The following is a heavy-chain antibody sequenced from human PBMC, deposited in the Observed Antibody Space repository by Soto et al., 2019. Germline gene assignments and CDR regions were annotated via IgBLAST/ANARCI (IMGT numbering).Heavy chain of an antibody. CDR3: ARDDQLYYDFWSGYYMGAFDI. CDR2: ISYDGSNK. J-gene: IGHJ3*02. D-gene: IGHD3-3*01. CDR1: GFTFSSYA. V-gene: IGHV3-30-3*01. Sequence: QVQLVESGGGVVQPGRSLRLSCAASGFTFSSYAMHWVRQAPGKGLEWVAVISYDGSNKYYADSVKGRFTISRDNSKNTLYLQMNSLRAEDTAVYYCARDDQLYYDFWSGYYMGAFDIWGQGTMVTVSS.